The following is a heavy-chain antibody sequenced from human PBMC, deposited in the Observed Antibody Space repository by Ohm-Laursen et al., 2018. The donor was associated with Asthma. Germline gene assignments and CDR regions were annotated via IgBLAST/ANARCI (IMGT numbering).Heavy chain of an antibody. V-gene: IGHV3-7*01. D-gene: IGHD3-3*01. Sequence: GSLRLSCSASGFTFSSYWMSWVRQAPGKGLEWVANIKQDGSEKYYVDSVKGRFTISRDNAKNSLYLQMNSLRAEDTAVYYCARDVMEWYLPAFDFWGQGTLVTVSS. J-gene: IGHJ4*02. CDR2: IKQDGSEK. CDR3: ARDVMEWYLPAFDF. CDR1: GFTFSSYW.